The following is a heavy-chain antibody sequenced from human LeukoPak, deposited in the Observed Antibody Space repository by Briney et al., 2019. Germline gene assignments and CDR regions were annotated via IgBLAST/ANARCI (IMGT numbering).Heavy chain of an antibody. CDR2: IYHSGST. V-gene: IGHV4-30-2*01. J-gene: IGHJ4*02. CDR1: GGSISSGGYY. D-gene: IGHD3-22*01. CDR3: ARKLTYYYDSSGYYAGYYFDY. Sequence: PTETLSLTCTVSGGSISSGGYYWNWIRQPPGKGLEWIGYIYHSGSTYYNPSLKSRVTISVDTSKNQFSLKLSSVTAADTAVYYCARKLTYYYDSSGYYAGYYFDYWGQGTLVTVSS.